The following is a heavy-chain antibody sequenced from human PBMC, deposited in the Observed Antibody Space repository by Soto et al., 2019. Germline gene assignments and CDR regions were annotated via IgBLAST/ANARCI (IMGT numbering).Heavy chain of an antibody. D-gene: IGHD3-22*01. CDR2: INPSGGST. V-gene: IGHV1-46*01. J-gene: IGHJ4*02. Sequence: ASVKVSCKASGYTFTSYYMHWVRQAPGQGLEWMGIINPSGGSTSYAQKFQGRVTMTRDTSTSTVYMELSSLRSEDTAVYYCARDLRGYYYDSSGYYGDKTPIQFDYWGQGTLVTVSS. CDR1: GYTFTSYY. CDR3: ARDLRGYYYDSSGYYGDKTPIQFDY.